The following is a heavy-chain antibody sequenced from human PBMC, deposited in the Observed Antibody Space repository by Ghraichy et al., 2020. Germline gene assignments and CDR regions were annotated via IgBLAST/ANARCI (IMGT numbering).Heavy chain of an antibody. V-gene: IGHV4-59*01. J-gene: IGHJ6*02. CDR2: IYFTGST. CDR3: ARELRGTIGDYYPVDV. D-gene: IGHD3-16*01. CDR1: GGSIKRNY. Sequence: SETLSLTCTVSGGSIKRNYWSWIRQSPGEGLEWIGFIYFTGSTNYNPSLKSRVTMSVDTSKNQFSLKLSSLTAADTAVYFCARELRGTIGDYYPVDVWGQGTTVTVS.